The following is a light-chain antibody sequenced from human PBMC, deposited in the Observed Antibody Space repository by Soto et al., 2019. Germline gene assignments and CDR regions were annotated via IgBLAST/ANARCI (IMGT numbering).Light chain of an antibody. CDR2: AAS. CDR1: QSISTY. V-gene: IGKV1-39*01. CDR3: QQSYSTPIT. Sequence: DIQMTLSPSSLSASVGNRATLTCRASQSISTYLHWYQQKKGKAPNLLIYAASSLQSGVPSRFSGSGYGTDFNLTISSLQPEDFATYYCQQSYSTPITFGQGTRLEIK. J-gene: IGKJ5*01.